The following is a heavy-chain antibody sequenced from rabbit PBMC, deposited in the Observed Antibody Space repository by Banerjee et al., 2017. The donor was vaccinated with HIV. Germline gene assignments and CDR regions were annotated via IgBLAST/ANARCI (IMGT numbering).Heavy chain of an antibody. D-gene: IGHD4-1*01. CDR3: ARDLAGAIGWNFGV. Sequence: KRPEWIACIYTGDGNTHYASWAKGRFTIFKTSSTTVTLEMTSLTAADTATYFCARDLAGAIGWNFGVWGPGTLVTVS. CDR2: IYTGDGNT. V-gene: IGHV1S40*01. J-gene: IGHJ4*01.